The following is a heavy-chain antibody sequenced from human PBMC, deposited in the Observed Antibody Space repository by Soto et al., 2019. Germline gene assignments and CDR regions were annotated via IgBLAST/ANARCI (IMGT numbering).Heavy chain of an antibody. J-gene: IGHJ4*02. D-gene: IGHD2-8*01. Sequence: GSLRLSCAASGFSFSHHVMTWVRQAPGKGLEYVSSLSDSGAYTYAASVKGRFTISRDDSKSIAYLQMNSLKTEDTAVYYCTAGKLYPSLDFDYWGQGTLVTVSS. CDR2: LSDSGAYT. CDR3: TAGKLYPSLDFDY. CDR1: GFSFSHHV. V-gene: IGHV3-49*04.